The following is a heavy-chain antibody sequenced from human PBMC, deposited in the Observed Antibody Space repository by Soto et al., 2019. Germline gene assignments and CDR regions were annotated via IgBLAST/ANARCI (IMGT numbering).Heavy chain of an antibody. V-gene: IGHV2-5*02. D-gene: IGHD3-3*01. CDR2: IYWDDDK. CDR3: AHGPYYGFWSGYPPLDY. CDR1: GFSLSTSRVA. J-gene: IGHJ4*02. Sequence: QITLKESGPTLVKPTQTLTLTCTFSGFSLSTSRVAVGWIRQPPGKALEWLALIYWDDDKRVSPSLKTRLTITKDTSKNQVVLTMTNMDPVDTATYYCAHGPYYGFWSGYPPLDYWGQGTLVTASS.